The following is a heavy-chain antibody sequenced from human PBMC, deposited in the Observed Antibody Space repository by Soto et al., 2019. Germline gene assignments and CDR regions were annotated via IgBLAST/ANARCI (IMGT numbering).Heavy chain of an antibody. CDR3: ASSSLSGMDV. CDR1: GGSFSGYY. J-gene: IGHJ6*02. Sequence: SETLSLTCAVYGGSFSGYYWSWIRQPPGKGLEWIGEINHSGSTNYNPSLKSRVTISVDTSKNQFSLKLSSVTAADTAVYYCASSSLSGMDVWRQGTTVTVS. D-gene: IGHD2-2*01. CDR2: INHSGST. V-gene: IGHV4-34*01.